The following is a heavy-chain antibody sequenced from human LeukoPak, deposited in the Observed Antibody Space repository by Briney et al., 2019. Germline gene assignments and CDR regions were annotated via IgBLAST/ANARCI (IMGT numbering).Heavy chain of an antibody. Sequence: SETLSLTCAVYGGSFSGYYWSWIRQPPGKGLEWIGEINHSGSINYNPSLKSRVTISVDTSKNQFSLKLSSVTAADTAVYYCARRQTYYDYVWGSYRYPLNWFDPWGQGTLVTVSS. CDR3: ARRQTYYDYVWGSYRYPLNWFDP. V-gene: IGHV4-34*01. J-gene: IGHJ5*02. CDR2: INHSGSI. D-gene: IGHD3-16*02. CDR1: GGSFSGYY.